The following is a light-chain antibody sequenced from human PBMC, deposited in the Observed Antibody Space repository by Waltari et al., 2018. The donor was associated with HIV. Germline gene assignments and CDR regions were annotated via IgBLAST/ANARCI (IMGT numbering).Light chain of an antibody. J-gene: IGLJ3*02. Sequence: QSVLTQPPSASAPPGQRATISCSRTSPNTGSNTLNWYQQHPGTVPKLLIYYNNQRPSGVPDRFSGSKSGTSASLAISGLQSEDEADYYCAAWDDSLMGVFGGGTRLTVL. CDR1: SPNTGSNT. CDR3: AAWDDSLMGV. CDR2: YNN. V-gene: IGLV1-44*01.